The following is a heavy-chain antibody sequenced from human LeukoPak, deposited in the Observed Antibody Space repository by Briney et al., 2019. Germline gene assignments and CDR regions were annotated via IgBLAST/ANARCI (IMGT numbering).Heavy chain of an antibody. Sequence: GGSLRLSCAASGFTFSSYSMNWVRQAPGKGLEWVSSISSSSSYIYYADSVKGRFTISRDNAKNSLYLQMNSLRAEDTAIYYCARDGLRINAAGVVFDSWGQGTLVTVSS. CDR3: ARDGLRINAAGVVFDS. D-gene: IGHD2-15*01. V-gene: IGHV3-21*01. J-gene: IGHJ4*02. CDR2: ISSSSSYI. CDR1: GFTFSSYS.